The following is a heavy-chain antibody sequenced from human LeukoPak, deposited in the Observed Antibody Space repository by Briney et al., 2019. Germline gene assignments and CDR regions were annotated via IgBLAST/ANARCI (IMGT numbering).Heavy chain of an antibody. CDR2: IRSSGSPI. Sequence: PGGSLRLSCAASGFTFSSYSMTWVRQAPGKGLEWISYIRSSGSPIYYADSVKGRFTISRDNSKNTLYLQMNSLRAEDTAVYYCAKLLTYYDILTGYPFDYWGQGTLVTVSS. D-gene: IGHD3-9*01. J-gene: IGHJ4*02. V-gene: IGHV3-48*01. CDR1: GFTFSSYS. CDR3: AKLLTYYDILTGYPFDY.